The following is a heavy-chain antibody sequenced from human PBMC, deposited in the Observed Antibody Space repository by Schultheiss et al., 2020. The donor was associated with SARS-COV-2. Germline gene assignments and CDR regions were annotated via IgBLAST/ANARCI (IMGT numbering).Heavy chain of an antibody. D-gene: IGHD6-19*01. J-gene: IGHJ4*02. CDR3: ARDATGIAVGSLDY. Sequence: GSLRLSCKGSGYSFTSYWIGWVRQMPGKGLEWMGIIYPGDSDTRYSPSFQGQVTISADKSISTAYLQWSSLKASDTAMYYCARDATGIAVGSLDYWGQGTLVTVSS. CDR1: GYSFTSYW. V-gene: IGHV5-51*01. CDR2: IYPGDSDT.